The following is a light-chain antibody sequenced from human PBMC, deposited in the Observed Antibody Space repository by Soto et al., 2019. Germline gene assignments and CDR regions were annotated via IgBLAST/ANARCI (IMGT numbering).Light chain of an antibody. CDR3: SSYTRRKTVV. CDR1: SSDVGGYNY. CDR2: DVS. V-gene: IGLV2-14*03. Sequence: QPVLTQPASVSGSPGQSITISCTGTSSDVGGYNYVSWHQQHPGKAPKLMIFDVSNRPSGVSNRFSGSKSGDTASLTISGLQAEDEADYYCSSYTRRKTVVFGGGTKLTVL. J-gene: IGLJ2*01.